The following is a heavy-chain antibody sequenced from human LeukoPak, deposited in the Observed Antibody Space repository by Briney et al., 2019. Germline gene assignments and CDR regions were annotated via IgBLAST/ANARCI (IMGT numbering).Heavy chain of an antibody. D-gene: IGHD2-21*02. J-gene: IGHJ6*03. CDR3: ARDVVVATTTGNMDV. V-gene: IGHV3-23*01. Sequence: GGSLRLSCAASGFTFSSYAMSWVRQAPGKGLEWVSAISGSGGSTYYADSVKGRFTISRDNAKNSLHLQMNSLRAEDTAVYYCARDVVVATTTGNMDVWGRGTTVTVSS. CDR1: GFTFSSYA. CDR2: ISGSGGST.